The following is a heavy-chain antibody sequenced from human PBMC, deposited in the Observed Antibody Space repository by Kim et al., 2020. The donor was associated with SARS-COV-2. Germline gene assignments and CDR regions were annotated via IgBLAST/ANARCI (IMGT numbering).Heavy chain of an antibody. V-gene: IGHV3-11*04. J-gene: IGHJ4*02. CDR3: ARGPNYSPFDY. CDR2: I. Sequence: IYSADSVGGRFTISRDNDKNSLYLQMNSLRAEDTAVYYCARGPNYSPFDYWGQGTLVTVSS. D-gene: IGHD4-4*01.